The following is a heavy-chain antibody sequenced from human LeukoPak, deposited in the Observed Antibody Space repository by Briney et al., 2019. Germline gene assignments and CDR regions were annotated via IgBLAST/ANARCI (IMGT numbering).Heavy chain of an antibody. CDR3: AKDGYSSSWYYFDH. D-gene: IGHD6-13*01. CDR1: GFTFDDYA. Sequence: LPGGSLRLSCAASGFTFDDYAMHWVRQAPGKGLEWVSGISWNSGSIGYADSVKGRFTISRDNAKNSLYLQMNSLRAEDTAVYYCAKDGYSSSWYYFDHWGQGTLVTVSS. J-gene: IGHJ4*02. V-gene: IGHV3-9*01. CDR2: ISWNSGSI.